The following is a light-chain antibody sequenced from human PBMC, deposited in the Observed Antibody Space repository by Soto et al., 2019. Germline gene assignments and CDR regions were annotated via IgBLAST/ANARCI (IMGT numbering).Light chain of an antibody. CDR1: QSVSSN. Sequence: VMTQSPATLSVSPGERVALSCRASQSVSSNLAWYQQKPGQAPRLLIYGASTRPTGVPARFTGSGSGTEFTLTISNLQSEDFAIYYWQQYDNWPPWTFGQGTKMDIK. CDR3: QQYDNWPPWT. J-gene: IGKJ1*01. V-gene: IGKV3-15*01. CDR2: GAS.